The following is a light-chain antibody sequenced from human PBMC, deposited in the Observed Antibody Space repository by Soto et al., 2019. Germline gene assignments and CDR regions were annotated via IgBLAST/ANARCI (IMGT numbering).Light chain of an antibody. CDR1: QSVSANY. CDR3: QQHGSSPFT. V-gene: IGKV3-20*01. CDR2: GAS. J-gene: IGKJ3*01. Sequence: EIVLTQSPGTLSLSPGERATLSCRASQSVSANYLAWYQQKPGQAPRLLIYGASTRATGIPDRFSGSGSGTDFTLTISRLEPEDFAVYLCQQHGSSPFTFGPGTKVDI.